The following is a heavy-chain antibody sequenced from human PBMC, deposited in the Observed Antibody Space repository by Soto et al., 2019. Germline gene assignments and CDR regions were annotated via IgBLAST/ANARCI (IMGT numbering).Heavy chain of an antibody. CDR1: GYPFTTYP. D-gene: IGHD4-17*01. Sequence: ASVKVSCKASGYPFTTYPMTWVRQAPGQRLEWMGWINTVNGNTKYSEKFRGRVTITRDTSASTAYMELSSLRSEDTAVYYCARTPDGDRLDPWGQGTLVTVSS. CDR2: INTVNGNT. J-gene: IGHJ5*02. V-gene: IGHV1-3*04. CDR3: ARTPDGDRLDP.